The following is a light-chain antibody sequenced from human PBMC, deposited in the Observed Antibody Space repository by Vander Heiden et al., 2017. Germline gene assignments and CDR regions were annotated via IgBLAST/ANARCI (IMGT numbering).Light chain of an antibody. V-gene: IGLV2-23*01. CDR2: EDS. CDR3: YAYASSSAVV. CDR1: SSDVVGSNR. Sequence: QSTLSQPTSVPASPGPPGTTARTRTSSDVVGSNRVPWYQQQPGKAPMLVVYEDSNRPSGIPNRFSGSKSGNTATLTITGVEAGDEADYYCYAYASSSAVVFGGGTKLTVL. J-gene: IGLJ2*01.